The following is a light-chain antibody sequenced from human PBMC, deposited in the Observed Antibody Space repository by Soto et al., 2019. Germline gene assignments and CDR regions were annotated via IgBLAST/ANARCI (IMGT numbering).Light chain of an antibody. CDR2: AAS. Sequence: DIQMTQSPSSLSASVGDRVTITCRASQGISDYLAWSQQKPGKVPKLLIYAASTLQSGVPSRFSGSGSGTDFTLTITSLQPEDSATYYCQHANSFPITFGQGTRLEIK. J-gene: IGKJ5*01. CDR3: QHANSFPIT. CDR1: QGISDY. V-gene: IGKV1-27*01.